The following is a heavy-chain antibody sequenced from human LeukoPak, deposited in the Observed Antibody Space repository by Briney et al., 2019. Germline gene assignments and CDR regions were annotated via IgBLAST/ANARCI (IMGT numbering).Heavy chain of an antibody. J-gene: IGHJ4*02. CDR2: INPNSGGT. D-gene: IGHD6-25*01. V-gene: IGHV1-2*02. CDR1: GYSFTGYF. Sequence: GASVKVSCKASGYSFTGYFIHWVRQAPGQGLEWMGWINPNSGGTNYAPKFQGRVTMARDTSISTAYMELSSLRSDDTAVYYCARDQGGSGWLFDYWGQGTLVTVSS. CDR3: ARDQGGSGWLFDY.